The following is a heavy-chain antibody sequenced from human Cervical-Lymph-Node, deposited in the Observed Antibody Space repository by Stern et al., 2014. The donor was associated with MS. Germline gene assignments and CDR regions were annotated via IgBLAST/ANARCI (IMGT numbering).Heavy chain of an antibody. D-gene: IGHD6-13*01. CDR3: ARSLSGTLDH. Sequence: QVQLQESGPGLVNPSGTLSLTCAVSGGSISRGYWCNWVRQPPGKGLEWIGEIYQSGSTNHNPSLKSRLTISVDKSKNQFSLNLTSLTAADTAVYYCARSLSGTLDHWGQGTLVAVSS. CDR1: GGSISRGYW. CDR2: IYQSGST. V-gene: IGHV4-4*02. J-gene: IGHJ4*02.